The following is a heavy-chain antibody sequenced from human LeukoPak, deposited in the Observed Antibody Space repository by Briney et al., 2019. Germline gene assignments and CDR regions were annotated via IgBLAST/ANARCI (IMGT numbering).Heavy chain of an antibody. D-gene: IGHD6-19*01. Sequence: GGSLRLSCAASGFTFDDYTMHWVRQAPGKGLEWVSLISWDGGSTYYADSVKGRFTISRDNSKNSLYLQMNSLRTEDTALYYCAKDNGRSGWYRDWGQGTLVTVSS. CDR2: ISWDGGST. CDR1: GFTFDDYT. V-gene: IGHV3-43*01. CDR3: AKDNGRSGWYRD. J-gene: IGHJ4*02.